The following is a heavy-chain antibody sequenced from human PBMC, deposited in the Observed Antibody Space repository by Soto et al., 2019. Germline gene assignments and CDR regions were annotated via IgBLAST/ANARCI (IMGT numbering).Heavy chain of an antibody. J-gene: IGHJ4*02. Sequence: SETLSLTCTVSGDSIGSTTYYWGWIRQPPGKRLEWIGSIYYSGSTYYNQSLKSRVTISVDTSKNHFSLRLRYVTAADTAVYYCARQVYCSTTACYEFDYWGQGTLVTVS. CDR1: GDSIGSTTYY. CDR3: ARQVYCSTTACYEFDY. D-gene: IGHD2-2*01. V-gene: IGHV4-39*01. CDR2: IYYSGST.